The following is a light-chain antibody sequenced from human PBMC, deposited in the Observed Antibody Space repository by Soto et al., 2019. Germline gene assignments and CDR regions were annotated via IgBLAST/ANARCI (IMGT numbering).Light chain of an antibody. Sequence: QSVLTQPPSVSGAPGQRVTISCTGSSSNIGAGYDVHWYQQLPGTAPKLLIYGNSNRPSGVPDRFSGSKSGTSASLAITGLQAEDAAHYYCRSYDSSRRGVVFGGGTK. CDR2: GNS. CDR3: RSYDSSRRGVV. CDR1: SSNIGAGYD. J-gene: IGLJ2*01. V-gene: IGLV1-40*01.